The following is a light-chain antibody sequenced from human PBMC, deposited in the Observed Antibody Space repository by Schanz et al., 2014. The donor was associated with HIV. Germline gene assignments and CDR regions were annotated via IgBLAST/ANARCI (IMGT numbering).Light chain of an antibody. CDR3: ATWDATVDAVL. CDR1: SSNIGAGYD. CDR2: DNH. V-gene: IGLV1-51*01. Sequence: QSVLTQPPSLSGAPGQRVSLSCNGSSSNIGAGYDVHWYQQFPGTAPKLLIYDNHERPSEIPDRFSASKTVTSATLDIFGLQSGDEAEYYCATWDATVDAVLFGGGTKLTVL. J-gene: IGLJ2*01.